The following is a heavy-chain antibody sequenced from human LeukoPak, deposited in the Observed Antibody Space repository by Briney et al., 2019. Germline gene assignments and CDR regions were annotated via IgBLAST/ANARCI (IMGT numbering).Heavy chain of an antibody. D-gene: IGHD5-24*01. CDR3: ARDGVATNDY. J-gene: IGHJ4*02. V-gene: IGHV3-64*01. Sequence: RGSLRLSCAASGFTFSTFAMQWVRQAPEKGLEYVSGINTDGGTTYYANSVKGRFTISRDNPKNTLYLQMGSLRVEDTAVYYCARDGVATNDYWGQGTLVTVSS. CDR2: INTDGGTT. CDR1: GFTFSTFA.